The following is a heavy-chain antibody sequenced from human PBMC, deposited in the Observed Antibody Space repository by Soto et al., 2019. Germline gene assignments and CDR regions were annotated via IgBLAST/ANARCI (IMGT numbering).Heavy chain of an antibody. CDR2: IYWDDDK. J-gene: IGHJ4*02. D-gene: IGHD2-8*01. CDR1: GFSLSTSGVG. CDR3: AHMEGRYCTNGVCGDFDF. Sequence: QITLKESGPTLVKPTQTLTLTCTFSGFSLSTSGVGVGWIRQPPGKALEWLALIYWDDDKRYSPSLKSRLTSTEDPSKNQVVLTVTNMDPVDTATYYCAHMEGRYCTNGVCGDFDFWGQGTLVTVSS. V-gene: IGHV2-5*02.